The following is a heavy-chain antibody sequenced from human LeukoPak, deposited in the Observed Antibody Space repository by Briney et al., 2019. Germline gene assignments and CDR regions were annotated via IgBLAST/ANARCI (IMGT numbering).Heavy chain of an antibody. V-gene: IGHV1-18*01. CDR1: GYTFTSFG. CDR3: VRDLGVDTTMIFFDY. J-gene: IGHJ4*02. Sequence: ASVKVSCKAFGYTFTSFGISWVRQAPGQGLEWMGWISAYNGNIKYAQKFRDRVTMTTDISTSTAYMEVRSLRSEDTAVYYCVRDLGVDTTMIFFDYWGQGSVVTVSS. CDR2: ISAYNGNI. D-gene: IGHD3-22*01.